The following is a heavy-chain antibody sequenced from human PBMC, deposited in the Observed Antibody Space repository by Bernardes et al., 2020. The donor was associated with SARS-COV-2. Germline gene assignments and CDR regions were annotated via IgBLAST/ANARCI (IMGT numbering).Heavy chain of an antibody. Sequence: GGSLRLSCAASGFTFRSYWLSWVRQAPGQGLAWVANIKKDGREKYYVDSVKGRFTISRDNAKNSLYLQMNSLRAEDTAVYYCARVWDVWSGYDYWGQGTIVTVSS. CDR2: IKKDGREK. J-gene: IGHJ4*02. D-gene: IGHD3-3*01. V-gene: IGHV3-7*03. CDR3: ARVWDVWSGYDY. CDR1: GFTFRSYW.